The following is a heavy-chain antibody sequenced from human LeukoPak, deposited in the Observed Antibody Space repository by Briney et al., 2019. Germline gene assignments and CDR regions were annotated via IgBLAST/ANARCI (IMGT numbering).Heavy chain of an antibody. J-gene: IGHJ5*02. V-gene: IGHV4-59*01. CDR3: VRDSSGWYRWFDP. CDR1: GGSISSYY. D-gene: IGHD6-19*01. Sequence: SETLSLTCTVSGGSISSYYWSWIRQPPGKGLEWIGYIYYSGSTNYNPSLKSRVTISVDTSKNQFSLKLSSVIAADTAVYYCVRDSSGWYRWFDPWGQGTLVTVSS. CDR2: IYYSGST.